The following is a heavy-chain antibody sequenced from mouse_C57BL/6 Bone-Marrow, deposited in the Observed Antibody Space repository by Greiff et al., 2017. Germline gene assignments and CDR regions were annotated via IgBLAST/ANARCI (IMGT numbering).Heavy chain of an antibody. V-gene: IGHV2-6*03. D-gene: IGHD6-1*01. Sequence: VKLQESGPGLVAPSQSLSITCTVSGFSLTSYGVHWVRQPPGKGLEWLVVIWSDGSTTYNSALNSRLSISKDNSKSHAFSIMNSLQTDDTASYSCGRHGGDYWGQGTSVTVSS. J-gene: IGHJ4*01. CDR3: GRHGGDY. CDR1: GFSLTSYG. CDR2: IWSDGST.